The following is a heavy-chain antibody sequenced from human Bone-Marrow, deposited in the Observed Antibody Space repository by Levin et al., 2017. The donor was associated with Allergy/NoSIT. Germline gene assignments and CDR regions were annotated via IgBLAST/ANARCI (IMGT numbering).Heavy chain of an antibody. V-gene: IGHV3-9*01. Sequence: SLKISCAASGFSFDDYAMHWVRQVPGKGLEWVASISWNSDSIGYGDSVKGRFTISRDNAKNSLSLQMNSLRAEDTALYYCAKDIAAGGSSGGRYLAVLHYYYGMDVWGQGTTVIVSS. CDR1: GFSFDDYA. J-gene: IGHJ6*02. CDR2: ISWNSDSI. CDR3: AKDIAAGGSSGGRYLAVLHYYYGMDV. D-gene: IGHD6-13*01.